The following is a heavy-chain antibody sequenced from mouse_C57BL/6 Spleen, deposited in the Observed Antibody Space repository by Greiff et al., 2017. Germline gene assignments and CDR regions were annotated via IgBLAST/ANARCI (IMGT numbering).Heavy chain of an antibody. Sequence: EVQVVESGGGLVQPGGSLSLSCAASGFTFTDYYMSWVRQPPGKALEWLGFIRNKANGYTTEYSASVKGRFTISRDNSQSILYLQMNALRAEDSATYYCARLDYGSSYAMDYWGQGTSVTVSS. J-gene: IGHJ4*01. CDR1: GFTFTDYY. V-gene: IGHV7-3*01. CDR2: IRNKANGYTT. D-gene: IGHD1-1*01. CDR3: ARLDYGSSYAMDY.